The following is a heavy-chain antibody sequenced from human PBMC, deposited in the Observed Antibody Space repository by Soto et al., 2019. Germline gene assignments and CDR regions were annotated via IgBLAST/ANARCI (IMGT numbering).Heavy chain of an antibody. J-gene: IGHJ5*02. CDR1: GGSISTYY. CDR3: ARSGVIAGCFDP. D-gene: IGHD3-16*02. CDR2: IYYTGST. V-gene: IGHV4-59*08. Sequence: QVQLQESGPGLVKPSETLSLTCSVSGGSISTYYWSWIRQPPGKGLEWIGYIYYTGSTSYNPSLKSRVTISVDTSKNQFSLKLSSVTAADTAVYYCARSGVIAGCFDPWGQGTLVTVSS.